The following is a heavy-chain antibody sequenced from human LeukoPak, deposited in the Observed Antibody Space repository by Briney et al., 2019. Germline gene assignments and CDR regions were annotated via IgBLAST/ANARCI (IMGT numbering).Heavy chain of an antibody. Sequence: GGSLRLSCAASGFTFDDYGLSWVRQVPGKGLEWVSGLNWNGASTGYADSVKGRFSITRDNAKNSLYLQMNSLRAEDTAVYYCARGPYRAFDIWGQGTMVTVSS. CDR2: LNWNGAST. V-gene: IGHV3-20*04. D-gene: IGHD3-16*02. CDR3: ARGPYRAFDI. J-gene: IGHJ3*02. CDR1: GFTFDDYG.